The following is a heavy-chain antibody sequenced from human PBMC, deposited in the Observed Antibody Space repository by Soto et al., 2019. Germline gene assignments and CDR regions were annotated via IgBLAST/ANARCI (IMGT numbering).Heavy chain of an antibody. CDR2: IYHSGST. J-gene: IGHJ5*02. CDR3: ARVPDR. D-gene: IGHD2-2*01. V-gene: IGHV4-30-2*01. Sequence: TLSLTCAVSGKPFSSGGYSWRWIRPPPGKGLEWTGYIYHSGSTYYNPSLKSRVTISVDRSKNQFSLKLSSVTAADTAVYYCARVPDRWGQGTLVTVSS. CDR1: GKPFSSGGYS.